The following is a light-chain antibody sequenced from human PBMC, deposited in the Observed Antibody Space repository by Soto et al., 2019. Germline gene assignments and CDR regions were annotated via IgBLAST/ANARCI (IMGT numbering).Light chain of an antibody. V-gene: IGKV3-20*01. CDR2: GAS. J-gene: IGKJ2*01. Sequence: VLTQSPGTLSLSPGERATLSCRASLSVSSSNLAWYQKKPGQAPRVLIYGASTRATGIPDRFSGSGSGTDFTLTISRLEPEDFAVYYCQQYDNSPYTFGQGTNLEIK. CDR3: QQYDNSPYT. CDR1: LSVSSSN.